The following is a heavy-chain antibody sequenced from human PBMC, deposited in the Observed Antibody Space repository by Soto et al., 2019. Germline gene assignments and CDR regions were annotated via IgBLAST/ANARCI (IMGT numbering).Heavy chain of an antibody. D-gene: IGHD2-2*01. CDR1: GYNFTSYA. J-gene: IGHJ6*02. V-gene: IGHV1-3*01. CDR2: INAGNGNT. Sequence: QVQLVQSGAEVKKPGASGKVSCKASGYNFTSYAMHWVRQAPGQRLEWMGWINAGNGNTKYSQKFQGRVTITRDTSASTAYMELSRLRYEDTAGYYCARDPAPLYCSSTSCPADYYYGMDVWGQGTPVTVSS. CDR3: ARDPAPLYCSSTSCPADYYYGMDV.